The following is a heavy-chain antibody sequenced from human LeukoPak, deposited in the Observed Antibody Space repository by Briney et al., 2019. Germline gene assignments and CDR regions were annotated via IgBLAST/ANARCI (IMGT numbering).Heavy chain of an antibody. CDR3: ARASYSYDINGWVPFDY. CDR2: IYYSGST. CDR1: GGSISSYY. V-gene: IGHV4-59*01. D-gene: IGHD3-22*01. J-gene: IGHJ4*02. Sequence: SETLSLTCTVSGGSISSYYWSWIRQPPGKGLEWIGYIYYSGSTNYNPSLTSRISISVDTSKNQFSLKLSSVTAADTAVYYCARASYSYDINGWVPFDYWGQGTLVTVSS.